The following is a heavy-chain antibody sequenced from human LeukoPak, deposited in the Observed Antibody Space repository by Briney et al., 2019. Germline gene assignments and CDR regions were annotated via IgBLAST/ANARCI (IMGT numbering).Heavy chain of an antibody. CDR3: AREASYYGGQRPYYFDY. J-gene: IGHJ4*02. CDR2: INWNGGST. CDR1: GFTFDDYG. V-gene: IGHV3-20*04. D-gene: IGHD4-23*01. Sequence: GGSLRLSCAASGFTFDDYGMSWVRQAPGKGLEWVSGINWNGGSTGYADSVKGRFTISRDNAKNTLYLQMNSLRAEDTAVYYCAREASYYGGQRPYYFDYWGQGTLVTVSS.